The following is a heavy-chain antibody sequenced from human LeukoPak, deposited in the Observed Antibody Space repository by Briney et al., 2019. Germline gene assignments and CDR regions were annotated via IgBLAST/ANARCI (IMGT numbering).Heavy chain of an antibody. CDR3: ARVLGFRPDTLKGSDY. CDR1: GYIFTSYG. V-gene: IGHV1-18*01. J-gene: IGHJ4*02. CDR2: ISAYNGNT. Sequence: ASVRASCKASGYIFTSYGISWVRQAPGQGLEWMGWISAYNGNTNYAQRLQGRVTMTTDRSTSTAHMEVRSLRSDDTAVYYCARVLGFRPDTLKGSDYWGQGTLVTVSS.